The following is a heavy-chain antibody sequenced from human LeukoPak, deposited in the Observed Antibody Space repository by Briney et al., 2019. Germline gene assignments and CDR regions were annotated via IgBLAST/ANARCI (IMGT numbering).Heavy chain of an antibody. J-gene: IGHJ4*02. Sequence: GGSLRLSCAASGFTFSSYSMNWVRQAPGEGLEWVSSISSSSSYIYYADSVKGRFTISRDNAKNSLYLQMNSLRAEDTAVYYCAAISSSWYIDYWGQGTLVTVSS. CDR2: ISSSSSYI. CDR3: AAISSSWYIDY. V-gene: IGHV3-21*01. D-gene: IGHD6-13*01. CDR1: GFTFSSYS.